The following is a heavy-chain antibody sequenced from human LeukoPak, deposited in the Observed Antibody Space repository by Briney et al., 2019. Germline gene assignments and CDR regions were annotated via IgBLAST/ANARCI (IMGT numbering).Heavy chain of an antibody. Sequence: GGSLRLSCTASGFTFSIYWMSWVRQAPGKGLEWVASIKEDGSEEHYVDSVEGRFTISRDNARNSVHVQMNSLRAEDTAVYFCARIRPGNYFDYWGQGALVTVSS. CDR3: ARIRPGNYFDY. CDR2: IKEDGSEE. J-gene: IGHJ4*02. D-gene: IGHD6-6*01. V-gene: IGHV3-7*01. CDR1: GFTFSIYW.